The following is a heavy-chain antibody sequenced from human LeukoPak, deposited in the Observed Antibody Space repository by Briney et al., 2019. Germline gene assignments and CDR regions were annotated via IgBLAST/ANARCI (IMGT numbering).Heavy chain of an antibody. J-gene: IGHJ6*02. Sequence: GGSLRLSCAASGFTFDDYTMHWVRQAPGKGLEWVSLISWDGGSTYYADSVKGRFTISRDNSKNSLYLQMNSLRTEDTALYYCAKDIGGDYYYGSGSYWYGMDVWGQGTTVTVSS. D-gene: IGHD3-10*01. CDR1: GFTFDDYT. V-gene: IGHV3-43*01. CDR2: ISWDGGST. CDR3: AKDIGGDYYYGSGSYWYGMDV.